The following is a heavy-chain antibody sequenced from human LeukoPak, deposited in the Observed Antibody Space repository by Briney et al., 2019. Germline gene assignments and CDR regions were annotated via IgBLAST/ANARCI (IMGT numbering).Heavy chain of an antibody. Sequence: LSLTCTVSGGSISSYYWSWIRQAPGKGLEWVSYISSSGSTIYYADSVKGRFTISRDNAKNSLYLQMNSLRAEDTAVYYCARDPFYYYDSSGSGPITDYWGQGTLVTVSS. CDR1: GGSISSYY. CDR3: ARDPFYYYDSSGSGPITDY. J-gene: IGHJ4*02. D-gene: IGHD3-22*01. V-gene: IGHV3-11*04. CDR2: ISSSGSTI.